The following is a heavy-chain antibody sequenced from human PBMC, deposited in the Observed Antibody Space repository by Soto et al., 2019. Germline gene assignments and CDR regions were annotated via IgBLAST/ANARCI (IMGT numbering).Heavy chain of an antibody. J-gene: IGHJ6*02. CDR1: GFTFRTYT. CDR3: ARDRGYDAHDYYYNAMDV. V-gene: IGHV3-21*01. D-gene: IGHD3-10*01. CDR2: IRGFSPYT. Sequence: GGSLRLSCISSGFTFRTYTMNWVRQAPGKGLEWVSGIRGFSPYTFYAESVRGRFTISRDNAKNSLFLQMDSLRAEDTAVYYCARDRGYDAHDYYYNAMDVWGQGTAVTVSS.